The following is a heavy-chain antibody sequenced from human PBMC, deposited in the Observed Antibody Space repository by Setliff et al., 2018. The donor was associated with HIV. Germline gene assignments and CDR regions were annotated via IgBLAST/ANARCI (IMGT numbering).Heavy chain of an antibody. J-gene: IGHJ4*02. D-gene: IGHD3-10*01. CDR1: GYTLTELS. CDR3: ATDQISDGSGSYPKSYFDY. V-gene: IGHV1-24*01. Sequence: VASVKVSCKVSGYTLTELSVHWVRQAPGKGLEWMGGFDPEDGETIYAQKFQGRVTMTEDTSTDTAYMELSSLRSEDTAVYYCATDQISDGSGSYPKSYFDYWGQGTLVTVSS. CDR2: FDPEDGET.